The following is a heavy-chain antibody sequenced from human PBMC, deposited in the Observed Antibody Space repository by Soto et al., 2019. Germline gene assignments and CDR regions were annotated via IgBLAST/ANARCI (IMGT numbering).Heavy chain of an antibody. V-gene: IGHV3-23*01. CDR1: GFTFGTTD. J-gene: IGHJ5*02. Sequence: QLLQSGGGLVQPGGSLTLSCAASGFTFGTTDMSWVRQAPGEGLEWVSTIDGSGGITYYADSVKGRFTISRDNSRNTVYLRMNSLRGDDTALYYSVKNSGWFNTWGQGALVTVSS. CDR3: VKNSGWFNT. D-gene: IGHD3-10*01. CDR2: IDGSGGIT.